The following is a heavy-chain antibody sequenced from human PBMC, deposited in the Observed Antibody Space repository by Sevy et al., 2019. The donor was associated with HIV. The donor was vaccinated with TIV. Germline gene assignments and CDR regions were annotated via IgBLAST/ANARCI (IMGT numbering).Heavy chain of an antibody. CDR1: GFTFSDHY. D-gene: IGHD6-13*01. Sequence: GGSLRLSCAASGFTFSDHYMEWVRQAPGKGLEWVGRTRNKADGYTTEYAASVKGRFTNSRDDSENSLYLQMNSLKPEDTAVYYCSTHAGIAAAGRVFDYWGQGALVTVSS. CDR2: TRNKADGYTT. V-gene: IGHV3-72*01. CDR3: STHAGIAAAGRVFDY. J-gene: IGHJ4*02.